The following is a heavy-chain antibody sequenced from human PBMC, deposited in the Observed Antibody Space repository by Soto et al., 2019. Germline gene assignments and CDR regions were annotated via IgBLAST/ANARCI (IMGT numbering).Heavy chain of an antibody. V-gene: IGHV3-30-3*01. D-gene: IGHD3-10*01. Sequence: GGPLRLSCEASGFTFSSYAMHWVRQAPGKGLEWVAVISYDGSNKYYADSVKGRFTISRDNSKNTLYLQMNSLRAEDTAVYYCARKLITMVRSRSQGWFDPWGQGTLVTVSS. CDR3: ARKLITMVRSRSQGWFDP. J-gene: IGHJ5*02. CDR1: GFTFSSYA. CDR2: ISYDGSNK.